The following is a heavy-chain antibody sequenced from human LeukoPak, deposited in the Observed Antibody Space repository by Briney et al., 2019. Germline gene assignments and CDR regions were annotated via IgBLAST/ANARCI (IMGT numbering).Heavy chain of an antibody. CDR3: ARVGCSGGSCYGYYFDY. Sequence: ASVKVSCKASGYTFTSYYMHWVRQAPGQGLEWMRIINPSGGSTSYAQKFQGRVTMTRDTSTSTVYMELSSLRSEDTAVYYCARVGCSGGSCYGYYFDYWGQGTLVTVSS. CDR2: INPSGGST. V-gene: IGHV1-46*01. CDR1: GYTFTSYY. D-gene: IGHD2-15*01. J-gene: IGHJ4*02.